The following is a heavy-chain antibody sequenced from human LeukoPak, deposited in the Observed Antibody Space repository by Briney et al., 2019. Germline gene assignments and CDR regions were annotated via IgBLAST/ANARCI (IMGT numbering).Heavy chain of an antibody. Sequence: GGSLRLSCAASGSTFSSYAMHWVRQAPGKGLEWVAVISYDGSNKYYADSVKGRFTISRDNSKNTLYLQMNSLRAEDTAVYYCARNSGYSGYDSGYYYYYGMDVWGQGTTVTVSS. CDR2: ISYDGSNK. CDR3: ARNSGYSGYDSGYYYYYGMDV. CDR1: GSTFSSYA. D-gene: IGHD5-12*01. V-gene: IGHV3-30-3*01. J-gene: IGHJ6*02.